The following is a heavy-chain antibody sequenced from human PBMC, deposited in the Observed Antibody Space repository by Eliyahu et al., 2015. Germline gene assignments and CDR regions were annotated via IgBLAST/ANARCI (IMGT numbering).Heavy chain of an antibody. CDR3: ARPSADNSGISKPFDY. D-gene: IGHD6-19*01. CDR2: ITPIFGTA. V-gene: IGHV1-69*01. CDR1: GGTFSTYA. Sequence: EVKKPGSSVKVSCKASGGTFSTYAFSWVRQAPGQGLEWMGGITPIFGTANYAQKFQGRVTIAADESTSTVYMELSSLRSEDSAVYYCARPSADNSGISKPFDYWGQGTLVTVSS. J-gene: IGHJ4*02.